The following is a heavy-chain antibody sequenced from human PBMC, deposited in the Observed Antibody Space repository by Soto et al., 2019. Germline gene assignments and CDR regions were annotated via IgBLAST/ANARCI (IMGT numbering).Heavy chain of an antibody. J-gene: IGHJ4*02. CDR3: ATMGTPATGLYDY. V-gene: IGHV4-30-4*01. Sequence: QVQLQESGPGLVKPPQTLSLTCTVSGGSISSGNYYWSWIRQPPGKGLEWIGFISYSGSTYYSTSLKSRVTISVDTSKSQFSLNLSFVTAADTAVYYCATMGTPATGLYDYWGQGSLVTVSS. CDR2: ISYSGST. CDR1: GGSISSGNYY. D-gene: IGHD2-15*01.